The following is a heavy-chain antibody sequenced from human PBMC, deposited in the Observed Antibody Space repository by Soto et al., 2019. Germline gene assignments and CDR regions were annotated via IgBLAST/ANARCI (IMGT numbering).Heavy chain of an antibody. Sequence: QVQLVQSGAEVKKPGSSVKVSCKASGGTFSSFAISWVRQAPGQGLEWMGGIIPMFGTTNYAQKFQGRVTITADESTSTAYMEVTTLRSEDTAVYYCARDRDHTYDYWGQGTLVTVSS. CDR1: GGTFSSFA. CDR2: IIPMFGTT. V-gene: IGHV1-69*01. J-gene: IGHJ4*02. CDR3: ARDRDHTYDY.